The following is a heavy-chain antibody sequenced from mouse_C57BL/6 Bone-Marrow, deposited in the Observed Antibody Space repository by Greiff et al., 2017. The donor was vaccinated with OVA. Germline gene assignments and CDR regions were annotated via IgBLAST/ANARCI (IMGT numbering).Heavy chain of an antibody. CDR2: IYPRSGNT. J-gene: IGHJ1*03. D-gene: IGHD1-1*01. Sequence: QVQLQQPGAELVKPGASVKLSCKASGYTFTSYGISWVKQRTGQGLEWIGEIYPRSGNTYYNEKFKGKATLTADKSSSTAYMELRSLTSEDSAVYFCEGITTVPYWYFDVWGTGTTVTVSS. CDR1: GYTFTSYG. V-gene: IGHV1-81*01. CDR3: EGITTVPYWYFDV.